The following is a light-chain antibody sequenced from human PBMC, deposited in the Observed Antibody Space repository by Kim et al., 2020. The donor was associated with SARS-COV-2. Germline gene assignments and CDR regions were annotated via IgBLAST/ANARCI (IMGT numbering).Light chain of an antibody. Sequence: LSPGERATLSCRASQSVGSAYLAWYQQNPGRAPRLLIYGSSSTATGIPDRFSGSGSGTHFTLTITRLEPEDFAVYYCQQYETSPFTFGQGTKLEI. CDR2: GSS. CDR3: QQYETSPFT. V-gene: IGKV3-20*01. J-gene: IGKJ2*01. CDR1: QSVGSAY.